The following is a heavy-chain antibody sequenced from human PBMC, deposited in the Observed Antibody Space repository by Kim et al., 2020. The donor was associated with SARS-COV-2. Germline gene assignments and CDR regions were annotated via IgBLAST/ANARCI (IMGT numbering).Heavy chain of an antibody. CDR1: GFTFSNHV. CDR2: ISYDGGNK. Sequence: GGSLRLPCAASGFTFSNHVMHWVRQAPGKGLEWVAVISYDGGNKYYAESVKGRFTISRDNSKNTLYLQMNSLRAEDTAVYYCAKVANILTGYFDPSPFQYWGQGNLVTVSS. J-gene: IGHJ4*02. CDR3: AKVANILTGYFDPSPFQY. V-gene: IGHV3-30*18. D-gene: IGHD3-9*01.